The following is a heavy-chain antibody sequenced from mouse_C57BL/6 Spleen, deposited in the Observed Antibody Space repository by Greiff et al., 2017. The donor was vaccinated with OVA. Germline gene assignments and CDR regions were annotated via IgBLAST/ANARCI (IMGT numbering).Heavy chain of an antibody. CDR2: INPNNGGT. D-gene: IGHD2-4*01. Sequence: EVQLVESGPELVKPGASVKISCKASGYTFTDYYMNWVKQSHGKSLEWIGDINPNNGGTSYNQKFKGKATLTVDKSSSSAYMELRSLTSEDSAVYYCARKLYYDYGGYAMDYWGQGTSVTVSS. CDR1: GYTFTDYY. CDR3: ARKLYYDYGGYAMDY. J-gene: IGHJ4*01. V-gene: IGHV1-26*01.